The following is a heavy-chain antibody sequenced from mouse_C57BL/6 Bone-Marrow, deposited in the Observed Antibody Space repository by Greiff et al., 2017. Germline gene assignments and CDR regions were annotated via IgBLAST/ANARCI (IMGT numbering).Heavy chain of an antibody. J-gene: IGHJ3*01. CDR1: GYTFTSYW. V-gene: IGHV1-59*01. Sequence: QVQLQQPGAELVRPGTSVKLSCKASGYTFTSYWMHWVKQRPGQGLEWIGVIDPSDSYTNYNQKFKGKATLTVDTSSSTAYMQLSSLTSEDSAVYYCAKEGRTGTFAYWGQGTLVTVSA. CDR2: IDPSDSYT. CDR3: AKEGRTGTFAY. D-gene: IGHD4-1*01.